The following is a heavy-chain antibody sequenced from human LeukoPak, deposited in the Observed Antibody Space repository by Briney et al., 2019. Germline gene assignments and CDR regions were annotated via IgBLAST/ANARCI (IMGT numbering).Heavy chain of an antibody. Sequence: GGSLRLSCAASGFTFSSYSMNWVRQAPGKGLEWVSSISSSSSYIYYADSVKGRFTISRDNAKNSLYLQMNSLRAEDTAVYYCARDLEGYSGAFDYWGQGTLVTVSS. CDR1: GFTFSSYS. D-gene: IGHD4-11*01. CDR2: ISSSSSYI. J-gene: IGHJ4*02. CDR3: ARDLEGYSGAFDY. V-gene: IGHV3-21*01.